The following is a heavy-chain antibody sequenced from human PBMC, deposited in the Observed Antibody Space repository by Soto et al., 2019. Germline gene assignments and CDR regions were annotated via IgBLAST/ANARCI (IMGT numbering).Heavy chain of an antibody. D-gene: IGHD3-22*01. CDR1: GFTFSRYA. V-gene: IGHV3-23*01. CDR3: AKDSISSDGGYYLYYFDS. CDR2: ISGSGGST. Sequence: GGSLRLSCAASGFTFSRYAVSWVRQAPGKGLEWVSAISGSGGSTYFRDTVRGRFTISRDNSKNTLYLQMDSLRAEDTAVYYCAKDSISSDGGYYLYYFDSCGQGTMVTVYS. J-gene: IGHJ4*02.